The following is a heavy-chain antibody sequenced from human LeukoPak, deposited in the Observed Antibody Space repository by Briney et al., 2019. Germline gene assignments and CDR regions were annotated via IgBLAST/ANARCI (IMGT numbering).Heavy chain of an antibody. CDR1: GGSFSGYY. J-gene: IGHJ4*02. V-gene: IGHV4-34*01. Sequence: PSETLSLTCAVYGGSFSGYYWSWIRQPPGKGLEWIGEINHSGSTNYNPSLKSRVTISVDTSKNQFSLKLSSVTAADTAVYYCAASRAAREDRGQGTLVTVSS. CDR3: AASRAARED. D-gene: IGHD6-6*01. CDR2: INHSGST.